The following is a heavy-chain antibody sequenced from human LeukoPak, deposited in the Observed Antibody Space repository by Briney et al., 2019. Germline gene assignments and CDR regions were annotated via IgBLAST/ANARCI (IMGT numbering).Heavy chain of an antibody. V-gene: IGHV3-21*01. CDR2: ISSSSSYI. CDR3: ARDQKVAYGMDV. Sequence: PGGSLRLSCSASGFTFSSYSMNWVRQAPGKGLEWVSSISSSSSYIYYADSVKGRFTISRDNAKNSLYLQMNSLRAEDTAVYYCARDQKVAYGMDVWGQGTTVTVSS. J-gene: IGHJ6*02. CDR1: GFTFSSYS.